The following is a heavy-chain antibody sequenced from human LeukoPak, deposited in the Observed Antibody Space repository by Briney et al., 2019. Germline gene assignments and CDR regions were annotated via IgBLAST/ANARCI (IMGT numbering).Heavy chain of an antibody. CDR3: TRGGPGWHFDL. CDR2: ISSSSDHI. Sequence: PGGSLRLSCAVSGFAFSNYNMNWVRQAPGKGLEWVASISSSSDHIYYAESLKSRFIISRDNGKKSLFLHMNSLRVDDTAVYYCTRGGPGWHFDLWGRGTLVTVSS. J-gene: IGHJ2*01. CDR1: GFAFSNYN. V-gene: IGHV3-21*01.